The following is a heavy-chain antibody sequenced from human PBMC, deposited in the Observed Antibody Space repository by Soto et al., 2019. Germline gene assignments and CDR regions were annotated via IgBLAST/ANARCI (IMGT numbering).Heavy chain of an antibody. CDR2: INAGNGNT. CDR1: GYTFTSYA. Sequence: ASVKVSCKASGYTFTSYAMHWVRQAPGQRLEWMGWINAGNGNTKYSQKFQGRVTITRDTSASTAYMELSSLRSEDTAVYYCARGSYYYDSSGYYHYWDQGTLVTVSS. J-gene: IGHJ4*02. D-gene: IGHD3-22*01. CDR3: ARGSYYYDSSGYYHY. V-gene: IGHV1-3*01.